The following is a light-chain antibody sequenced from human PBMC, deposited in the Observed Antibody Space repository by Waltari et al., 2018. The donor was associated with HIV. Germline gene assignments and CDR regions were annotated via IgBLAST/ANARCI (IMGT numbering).Light chain of an antibody. J-gene: IGLJ2*01. CDR1: SSDIGSYNL. CDR2: DVN. CDR3: CSYAGSPTFVI. V-gene: IGLV2-23*02. Sequence: QSALTQPASVSGSLGQSITISCTGTSSDIGSYNLVSWYQQYPGKAPKVIIYDVNKWPSGVSDRFSGFKAANTASLTISGLQAEDEADYYCCSYAGSPTFVIFGGGTKVTVL.